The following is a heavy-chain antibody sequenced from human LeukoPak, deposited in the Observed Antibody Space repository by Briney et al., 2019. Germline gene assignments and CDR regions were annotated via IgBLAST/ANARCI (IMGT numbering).Heavy chain of an antibody. CDR3: ARDGHGGNSFDY. J-gene: IGHJ4*02. D-gene: IGHD4-23*01. CDR1: GYTFTDYY. CDR2: INPNSGGT. V-gene: IGHV1-2*02. Sequence: ASVKVSCKASGYTFTDYYMHWVRQAPGQGLEWMGWINPNSGGTNYAQNFQGRVTMTRAPSISTAYMELTRLTSDDTALYFCARDGHGGNSFDYWGQGTLVTVSS.